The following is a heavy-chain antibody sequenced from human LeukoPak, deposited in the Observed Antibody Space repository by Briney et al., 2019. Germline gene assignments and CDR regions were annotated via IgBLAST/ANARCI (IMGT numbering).Heavy chain of an antibody. V-gene: IGHV3-49*04. J-gene: IGHJ4*02. CDR3: TRIRTKIAAAGAYFDY. Sequence: PGGSLRLSCTASGFTFGDYAMSWVRQAPGKGLEWVGFIRSKAYGGTTEYAASVKGRFTISRDDSKSIAYLQMNSLKTEDTVVYYCTRIRTKIAAAGAYFDYWGQGTLVTVSS. CDR1: GFTFGDYA. D-gene: IGHD6-13*01. CDR2: IRSKAYGGTT.